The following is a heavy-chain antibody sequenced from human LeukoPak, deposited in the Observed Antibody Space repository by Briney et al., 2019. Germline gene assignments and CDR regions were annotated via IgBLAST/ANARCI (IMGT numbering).Heavy chain of an antibody. V-gene: IGHV3-30*02. D-gene: IGHD1-26*01. Sequence: GGSLRLSCAASGFTFTNYGMHWVRQAPGKGLEWVAFIRYDGSNKYYADSVKGRFTVSRDNSKNTLYLQMNSLRPEDTAVYYCARDPYSGNYGNYYYYYMDVWGKGTTVTISS. J-gene: IGHJ6*03. CDR1: GFTFTNYG. CDR2: IRYDGSNK. CDR3: ARDPYSGNYGNYYYYYMDV.